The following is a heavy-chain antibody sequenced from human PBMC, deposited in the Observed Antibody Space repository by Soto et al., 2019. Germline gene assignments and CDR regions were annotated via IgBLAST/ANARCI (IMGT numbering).Heavy chain of an antibody. CDR3: ARHDSGGSYYYYYYMYV. CDR1: GGSISSYY. CDR2: IYYSGST. Sequence: SETLSLTCTVSGGSISSYYWSWIRQPPGKGLEWVGYIYYSGSTNYNPSLKSRVTISVDTSKNQFSLKLSSVTAADTAVYYCARHDSGGSYYYYYYMYVWGKGTTVTVSS. V-gene: IGHV4-59*08. J-gene: IGHJ6*03. D-gene: IGHD2-15*01.